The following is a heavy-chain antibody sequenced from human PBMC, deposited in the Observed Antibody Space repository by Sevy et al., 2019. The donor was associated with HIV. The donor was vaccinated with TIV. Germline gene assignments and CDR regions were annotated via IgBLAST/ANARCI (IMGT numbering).Heavy chain of an antibody. Sequence: GGSLRLSCEASGFTFSSFAMSWVRQAPGKGLEWVSAISGSGAGTDYADSVKGRFTVSRDNSKNTLYLQLNSLRAEDTAVYYCAKGAAVARGYFDYWGQGTLVTVSS. V-gene: IGHV3-23*01. D-gene: IGHD6-19*01. J-gene: IGHJ4*02. CDR1: GFTFSSFA. CDR3: AKGAAVARGYFDY. CDR2: ISGSGAGT.